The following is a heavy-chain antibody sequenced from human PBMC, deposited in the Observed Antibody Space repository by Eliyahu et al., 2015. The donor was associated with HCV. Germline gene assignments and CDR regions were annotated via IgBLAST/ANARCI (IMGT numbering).Heavy chain of an antibody. D-gene: IGHD4-17*01. V-gene: IGHV4-39*01. CDR3: ARQEKYGDYNRFDY. J-gene: IGHJ4*02. CDR1: XGSISSSSYY. CDR2: IYFSGGT. Sequence: QLQLQESGPGLVKPSETLSLTCTVSXGSISSSSYYWGWIRQPPGKGLEWIGGIYFSGGTHYNPSLKSRVTISVDTSKNQFSLKLSSVTAADTAVYYCARQEKYGDYNRFDYWGQGTLVTVSS.